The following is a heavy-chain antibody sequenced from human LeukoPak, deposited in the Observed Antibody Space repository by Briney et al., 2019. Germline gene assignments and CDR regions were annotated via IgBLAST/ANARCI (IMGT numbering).Heavy chain of an antibody. CDR2: IIPIFGTA. Sequence: GASVNVSCKASGGTFSSYAISWVRQAPGQGLEWMGGIIPIFGTANYAQKFQGRVTITADKSTSTAYMELSSLRSEDTAVYYCAGYGSGSYWATKNWFDPWGQGTLVTVSS. J-gene: IGHJ5*02. CDR1: GGTFSSYA. D-gene: IGHD3-10*01. V-gene: IGHV1-69*06. CDR3: AGYGSGSYWATKNWFDP.